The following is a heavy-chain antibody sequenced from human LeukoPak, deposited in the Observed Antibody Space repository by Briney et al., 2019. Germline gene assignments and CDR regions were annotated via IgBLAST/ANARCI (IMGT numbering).Heavy chain of an antibody. Sequence: SETLSLTCTVSGGSISSSSYYWGWIRQPPGKGLEWIGNIYYSGSTYYNPSLKSRVTISVDTSKNQFSLKLSSVTAADTAVYYCARQYVAVAGLEQFFDYWGQGTLVTVSS. CDR2: IYYSGST. CDR1: GGSISSSSYY. J-gene: IGHJ4*02. CDR3: ARQYVAVAGLEQFFDY. V-gene: IGHV4-39*01. D-gene: IGHD6-19*01.